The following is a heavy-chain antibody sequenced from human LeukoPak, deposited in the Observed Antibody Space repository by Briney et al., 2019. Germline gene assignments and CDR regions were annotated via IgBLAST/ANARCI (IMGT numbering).Heavy chain of an antibody. Sequence: PGRSLRLSCAASGFTFSSYAMHWVRQAPGKGLEWVAVISYDGSNKYYADSVKGRFTISRDNSKNTLYLQMNGLRGDDTAVYYCVKDLPVFHYWGQGTLVTVSS. CDR2: ISYDGSNK. V-gene: IGHV3-30-3*01. J-gene: IGHJ4*02. CDR3: VKDLPVFHY. CDR1: GFTFSSYA.